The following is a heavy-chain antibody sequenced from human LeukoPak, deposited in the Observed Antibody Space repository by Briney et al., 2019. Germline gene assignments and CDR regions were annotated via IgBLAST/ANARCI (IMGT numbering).Heavy chain of an antibody. V-gene: IGHV1-18*01. Sequence: ASVKVSCTASGYTFTTYGISWVRQAPGQGLEWMGWINPYNGNTKYAQKFQGRVTMTTDTSTSTAYMEVRSLRSDDTAVYYCAREIFGNFDYWGQGHLVTVSS. CDR1: GYTFTTYG. J-gene: IGHJ4*02. D-gene: IGHD3-10*01. CDR2: INPYNGNT. CDR3: AREIFGNFDY.